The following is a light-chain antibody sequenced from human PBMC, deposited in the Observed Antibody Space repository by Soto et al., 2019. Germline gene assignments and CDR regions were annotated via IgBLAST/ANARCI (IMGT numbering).Light chain of an antibody. J-gene: IGKJ1*01. CDR1: QSVSSN. V-gene: IGKV3-15*01. CDR3: QQYHIWWT. CDR2: GAS. Sequence: EIVMTQSPATLSVSPGERATLSFRASQSVSSNLAWYQQKPGQAPRLLIYGASTRATGIPARFSGSGSGTEFTLTISSLQSEDFAVYYCQQYHIWWTFGQGTKVHIK.